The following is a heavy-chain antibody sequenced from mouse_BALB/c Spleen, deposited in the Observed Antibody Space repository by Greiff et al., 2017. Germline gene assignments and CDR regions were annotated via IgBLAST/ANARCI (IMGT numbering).Heavy chain of an antibody. V-gene: IGHV3-6*02. D-gene: IGHD1-1*01. Sequence: ESGPGLVKPSQSLSLTCSVTGYSITSGYYWNWIRQFPGNKLEWMGYISYDGSNNYNPSLKNRISITRDTSKNQFFLKLNSVTTEDTATYYCARDYGSSWDWYFDVWGAGTTVTVSS. CDR3: ARDYGSSWDWYFDV. CDR1: GYSITSGYY. CDR2: ISYDGSN. J-gene: IGHJ1*01.